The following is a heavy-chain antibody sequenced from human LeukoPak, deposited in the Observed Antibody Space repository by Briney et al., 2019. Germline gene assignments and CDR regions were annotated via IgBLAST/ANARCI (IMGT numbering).Heavy chain of an antibody. D-gene: IGHD2-15*01. CDR1: GFTFSDYY. CDR2: IVSSISYT. V-gene: IGHV3-11*06. J-gene: IGHJ6*02. CDR3: ARALRPKDIVVVTVYYCMDV. Sequence: PGGSLRLSCAASGFTFSDYYMSWIRQAPGKGLEWVSYIVSSISYTNYADSVKSRFTISRDNAKNSLYLQMNSLRAEDTAVYYCARALRPKDIVVVTVYYCMDVWGQGTTVTVSS.